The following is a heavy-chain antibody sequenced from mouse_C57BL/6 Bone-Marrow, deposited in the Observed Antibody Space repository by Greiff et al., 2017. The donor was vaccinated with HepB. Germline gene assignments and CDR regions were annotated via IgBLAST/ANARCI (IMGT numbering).Heavy chain of an antibody. CDR3: ARGTTVVDWYFDV. D-gene: IGHD1-1*01. Sequence: VQLQQSGPELVKPGASVKISCKASGYAFSSSWMNWVKQRPGKGLEWIGRIYPGDGDTNYNGKFKGKATLTADKSSSTAYMQLSSLTSEDSAVYFCARGTTVVDWYFDVWGTGTTVTVSS. V-gene: IGHV1-82*01. CDR2: IYPGDGDT. J-gene: IGHJ1*03. CDR1: GYAFSSSW.